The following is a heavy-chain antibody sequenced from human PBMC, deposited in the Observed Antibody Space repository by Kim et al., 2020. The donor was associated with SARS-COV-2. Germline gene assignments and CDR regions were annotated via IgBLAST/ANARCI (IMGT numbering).Heavy chain of an antibody. CDR3: AHDSSGYGKFDN. J-gene: IGHJ4*02. D-gene: IGHD3-22*01. Sequence: YDNPSLKSRVTASVDTSNDQFSLSLSSVTAADTAGYYCAHDSSGYGKFDNWGQGTLVTVSS. V-gene: IGHV4-39*01.